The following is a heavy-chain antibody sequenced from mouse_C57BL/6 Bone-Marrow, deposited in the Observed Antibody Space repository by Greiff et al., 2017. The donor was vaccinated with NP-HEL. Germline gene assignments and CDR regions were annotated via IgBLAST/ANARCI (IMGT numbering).Heavy chain of an antibody. V-gene: IGHV1-76*01. Sequence: VQLQQSGAELVRPGASVKLSCKASGYTFTDYYINWVKQRPGQGLEWIARIYPGSGNTYYNEKFKGKGTLTAEKSSSTAYMQLSSLTSEDAAVYFCARERARLRLWYFDVWGTGTTVTVSS. CDR1: GYTFTDYY. CDR3: ARERARLRLWYFDV. D-gene: IGHD2-4*01. J-gene: IGHJ1*03. CDR2: IYPGSGNT.